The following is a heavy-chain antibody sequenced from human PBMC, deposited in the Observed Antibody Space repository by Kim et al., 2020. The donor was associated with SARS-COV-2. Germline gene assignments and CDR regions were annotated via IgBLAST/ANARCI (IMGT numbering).Heavy chain of an antibody. CDR1: GDSVSNNTPT. CDR2: TYYRSKWYY. CDR3: VRGTGSTCLDY. Sequence: SQTLSLTCVISGDSVSNNTPTWNWIRQSPSRGLEWLGRTYYRSKWYYDYAVSVKSRIIIIPDTSKNQFSLQLNSVTPEDTAVYYCVRGTGSTCLDYWGQGTLVTVSS. V-gene: IGHV6-1*01. J-gene: IGHJ4*02. D-gene: IGHD2-8*02.